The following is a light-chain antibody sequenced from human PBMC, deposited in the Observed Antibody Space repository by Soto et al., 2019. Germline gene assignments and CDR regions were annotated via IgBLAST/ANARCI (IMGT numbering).Light chain of an antibody. CDR1: QSVSSSY. J-gene: IGKJ4*01. CDR2: GAS. Sequence: EIVLTQSPGTLSFSPGERATLSCRASQSVSSSYLAWYQQRPGQAPRLLIYGASNRATGIPDRFSGSGSGKDFTLTISRLEPEDFAVYFCQQYGKSPLTFGCEIKVENX. V-gene: IGKV3-20*01. CDR3: QQYGKSPLT.